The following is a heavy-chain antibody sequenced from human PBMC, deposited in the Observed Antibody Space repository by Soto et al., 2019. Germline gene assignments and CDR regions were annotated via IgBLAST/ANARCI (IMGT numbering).Heavy chain of an antibody. D-gene: IGHD3-22*01. Sequence: RLPCAAAGLNFSSHAMRWIRQAPGKGLEWVSAISGSGGSTYYAESVKGRFTISRDNSKNTLYLQMNSLRAEDTAVYYCAKDRVIVVVIWAFDIWGQGTMVT. CDR2: ISGSGGST. CDR3: AKDRVIVVVIWAFDI. J-gene: IGHJ3*02. V-gene: IGHV3-23*01. CDR1: GLNFSSHA.